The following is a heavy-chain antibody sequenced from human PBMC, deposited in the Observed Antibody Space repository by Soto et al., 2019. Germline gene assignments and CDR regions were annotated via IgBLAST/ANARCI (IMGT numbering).Heavy chain of an antibody. CDR2: MNQDGSEK. V-gene: IGHV3-7*04. Sequence: EVQLVESGGDLVQPGGSLRLSCAASGFTFSNFWMSWVRQTPGRGLEWVANMNQDGSEKYYLDSVRGRSTISRDNAKNSLSLQINSLRAEDTAVYYCAKDASGWSVTWGQGTPVIVSS. J-gene: IGHJ5*02. CDR1: GFTFSNFW. D-gene: IGHD6-19*01. CDR3: AKDASGWSVT.